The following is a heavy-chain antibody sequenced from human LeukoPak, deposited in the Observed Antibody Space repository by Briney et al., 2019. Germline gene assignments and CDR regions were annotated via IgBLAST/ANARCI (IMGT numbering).Heavy chain of an antibody. CDR3: ARVRSIQLDAFDI. CDR2: IIPMFGMA. D-gene: IGHD2-2*01. V-gene: IGHV1-69*05. CDR1: GGTFSTFA. J-gene: IGHJ3*02. Sequence: GASVKVSCKASGGTFSTFAISWLRQAPGQGLEWMGRIIPMFGMANYAQKFQGRVTITTDESTSTAYMELSSLRSEDTAVYYCARVRSIQLDAFDIWGQGTMVTVSS.